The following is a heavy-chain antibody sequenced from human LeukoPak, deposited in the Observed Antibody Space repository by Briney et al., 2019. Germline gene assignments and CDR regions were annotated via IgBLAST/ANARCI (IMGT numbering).Heavy chain of an antibody. J-gene: IGHJ4*02. V-gene: IGHV4-34*01. CDR1: GGSISSYY. CDR3: ASIDIVANLAPA. D-gene: IGHD5-12*01. CDR2: INHSGST. Sequence: PSETLSLTCTVSGGSISSYYWSWIRQPPGKGLEWIGEINHSGSTNYNPSLKSRVTISVDASKNQFSLKLSSVTAADTAVYYCASIDIVANLAPAWGQGTLVTVSS.